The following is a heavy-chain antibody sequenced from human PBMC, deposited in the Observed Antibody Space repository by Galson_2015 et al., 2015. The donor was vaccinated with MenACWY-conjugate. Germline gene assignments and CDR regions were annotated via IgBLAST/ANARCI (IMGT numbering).Heavy chain of an antibody. CDR3: VRVATANERAAASYFDY. CDR1: GFTFSSSA. CDR2: ISGNGGST. D-gene: IGHD2-15*01. J-gene: IGHJ4*02. V-gene: IGHV3-23*01. Sequence: SLRLSCAASGFTFSSSAMSWVRQAPGKGLQCVSSISGNGGSTYYTESVKGRFTISRDNSKNTLFLQMNSLRAEDTAVYSCVRVATANERAAASYFDYWGQGTLVTVSS.